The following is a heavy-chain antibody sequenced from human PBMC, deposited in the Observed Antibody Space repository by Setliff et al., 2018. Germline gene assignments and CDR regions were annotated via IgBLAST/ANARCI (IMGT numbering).Heavy chain of an antibody. J-gene: IGHJ6*03. Sequence: ASVKVSCKASGYTFTTYAMNWVRQAPGQGLKWMGWINTNTGNPTYAQGFTGRFVFSLDTSVSTAYPQISSLKAEDTAVYYCARGEYTGLPSGVYYHMDVWGKGTTVTVSS. CDR1: GYTFTTYA. CDR3: ARGEYTGLPSGVYYHMDV. CDR2: INTNTGNP. D-gene: IGHD6-6*01. V-gene: IGHV7-4-1*02.